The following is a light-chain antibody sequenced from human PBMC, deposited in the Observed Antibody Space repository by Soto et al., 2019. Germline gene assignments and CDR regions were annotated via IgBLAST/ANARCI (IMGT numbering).Light chain of an antibody. Sequence: QSALTQPASVSGSPGQSITISCAGTSGDVGGYKYVSWYQQHPGKAPKLIIYEVTNRPSGVSNRFSGSKSGNTASLTISGLQAEDEADYYCSSYTSRNTRVFGGGTKLTVL. J-gene: IGLJ2*01. CDR3: SSYTSRNTRV. CDR2: EVT. CDR1: SGDVGGYKY. V-gene: IGLV2-14*03.